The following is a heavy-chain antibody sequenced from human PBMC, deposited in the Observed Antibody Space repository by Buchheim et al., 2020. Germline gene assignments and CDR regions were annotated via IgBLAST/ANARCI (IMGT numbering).Heavy chain of an antibody. J-gene: IGHJ6*02. Sequence: QVQLQQWGAGLLKPSETLSLTCAVYGGSFSGYYWSWIRQPPGKGLEWIGEINHSGSTNYNPSLKSRVTISVDTSKNQFSLKLSSVTAADTAVYYCARGRVRFLEWLRQNNYYYYGMDVWGQGTT. D-gene: IGHD3-3*01. V-gene: IGHV4-34*01. CDR1: GGSFSGYY. CDR2: INHSGST. CDR3: ARGRVRFLEWLRQNNYYYYGMDV.